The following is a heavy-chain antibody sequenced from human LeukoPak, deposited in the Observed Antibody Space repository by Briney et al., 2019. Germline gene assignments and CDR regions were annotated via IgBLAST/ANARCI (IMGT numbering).Heavy chain of an antibody. CDR1: GFTFSIYA. CDR3: AKWVYGLGSRTGKDAFDI. Sequence: GGSLTLSCGASGFTFSIYAMRWVRQAPGKGLEGVSAISCSGGRTYYADSVKGRFTISRENSKNTLYLQMNSLRAEDTAVYYCAKWVYGLGSRTGKDAFDIWGKGTMVTVSS. J-gene: IGHJ3*02. D-gene: IGHD3-10*01. CDR2: ISCSGGRT. V-gene: IGHV3-23*01.